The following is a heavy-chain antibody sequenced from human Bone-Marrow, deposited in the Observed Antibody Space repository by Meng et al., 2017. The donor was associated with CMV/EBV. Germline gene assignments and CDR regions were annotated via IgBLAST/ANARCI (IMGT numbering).Heavy chain of an antibody. V-gene: IGHV3-23*01. J-gene: IGHJ4*02. CDR1: GLTCSTYG. CDR3: AKDYDKYCGGDWIFFES. Sequence: GESLKISCAASGLTCSTYGMSWVRQAPGKGLEWLSHIGAAETTNYADSVKGRFTISRDNSKKTLYLQMNSLRAEDTAVYYWAKDYDKYCGGDWIFFESWGQGMLVTVSS. D-gene: IGHD2-21*02. CDR2: IGAAETT.